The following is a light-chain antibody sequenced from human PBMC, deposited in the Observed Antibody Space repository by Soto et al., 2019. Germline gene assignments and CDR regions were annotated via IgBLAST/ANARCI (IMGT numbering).Light chain of an antibody. J-gene: IGKJ2*01. CDR3: QQYNYWPYT. Sequence: EIVMTQSPAPLSVSPGERATLSCRASQSVSSNLAWYQQKPGQAPRHLISGASTRATGIQARFSGSGSGTEFTLTISSLQSEDFAVYYCQQYNYWPYTFGHGPQLEIK. CDR1: QSVSSN. V-gene: IGKV3-15*01. CDR2: GAS.